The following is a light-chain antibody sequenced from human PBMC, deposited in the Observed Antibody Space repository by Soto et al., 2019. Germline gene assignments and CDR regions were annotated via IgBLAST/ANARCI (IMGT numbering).Light chain of an antibody. V-gene: IGKV3D-15*01. CDR1: QSISSN. J-gene: IGKJ4*01. CDR2: DAS. Sequence: VMMQTPATLSVSAGARFSFSCRASQSISSNLAWYQHKQGQXPRXXISDASAGATGIPATFSGSGSGTELTITINSLQSEDFEVYYGQQYDNWPVTFGGGTKVDIK. CDR3: QQYDNWPVT.